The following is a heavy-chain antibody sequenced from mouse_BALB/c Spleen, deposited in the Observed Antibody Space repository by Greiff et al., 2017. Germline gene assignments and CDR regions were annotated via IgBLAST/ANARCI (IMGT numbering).Heavy chain of an antibody. CDR1: GDSITSCY. CDR2: ISYSGST. J-gene: IGHJ4*01. V-gene: IGHV3-8*02. Sequence: EVKLVESGPSLVKPSQTLSLTCSVTGDSITSCYWNWIRKFPGNKLEYMGYISYSGSTYYNPSLKSRISITRDTSKNQYYLQLNSVTTEDTATYYCARWPRGDYYAMDYWGQGTSVTVSS. CDR3: ARWPRGDYYAMDY. D-gene: IGHD3-3*01.